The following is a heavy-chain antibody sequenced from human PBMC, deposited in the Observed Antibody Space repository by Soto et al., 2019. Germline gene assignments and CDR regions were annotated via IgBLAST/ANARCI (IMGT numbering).Heavy chain of an antibody. D-gene: IGHD2-15*01. V-gene: IGHV3-9*01. Sequence: QLVESGGGLVQPGRSLRLSCTASGFTLDDYPMHWVPKLPGQGLEWVSGITWNSANVGYADSVRGRFTISRDNAKNSLFLQLDHLRPEDTAFYFCAKGGYCTDGSCYTEFAPRGQGTLVTVSS. CDR3: AKGGYCTDGSCYTEFAP. J-gene: IGHJ5*02. CDR2: ITWNSANV. CDR1: GFTLDDYP.